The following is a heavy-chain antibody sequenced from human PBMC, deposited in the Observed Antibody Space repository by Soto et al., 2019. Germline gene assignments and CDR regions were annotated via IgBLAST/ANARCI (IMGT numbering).Heavy chain of an antibody. CDR2: ITGNGGT. D-gene: IGHD3-22*01. V-gene: IGHV3-23*01. J-gene: IGHJ4*02. CDR3: AKGAPGSGWLSDY. CDR1: GFTFRIYA. Sequence: GGSLRLSCAASGFTFRIYAMSWVRQAPGKGLEWVSTITGNGGTSYADFVRGRFTISRDNSKNTLYLQMNSLRAEDTAVYYCAKGAPGSGWLSDYWGQGTLVTVSS.